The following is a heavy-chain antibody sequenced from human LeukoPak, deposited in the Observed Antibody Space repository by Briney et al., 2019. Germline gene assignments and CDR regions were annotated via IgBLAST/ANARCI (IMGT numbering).Heavy chain of an antibody. Sequence: GGSLRLSCAASGFTFSSYAMSWVRQAPGKGLEGVSAISGSGGSTYYADSVKGRFTISRDNSKNTLDLQMNSLRAEYTAAYYCAKRFLGVAVAGTREFDPWGQGTLVTVSS. CDR1: GFTFSSYA. V-gene: IGHV3-23*01. CDR3: AKRFLGVAVAGTREFDP. CDR2: ISGSGGST. J-gene: IGHJ5*02. D-gene: IGHD6-19*01.